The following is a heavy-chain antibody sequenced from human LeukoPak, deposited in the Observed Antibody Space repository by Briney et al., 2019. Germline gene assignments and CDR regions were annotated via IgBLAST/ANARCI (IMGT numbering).Heavy chain of an antibody. J-gene: IGHJ4*02. CDR2: IYYSGST. CDR1: GGSISSGDYY. D-gene: IGHD5-24*01. V-gene: IGHV4-61*08. CDR3: ARALSDGYNSWGFDY. Sequence: SQTLSLTCTVSGGSISSGDYYWSWIRQPPGKGLEWIGYIYYSGSTNYNPSLKSRVTISVDTSKNQFSLKLSSVTAADTAVYYCARALSDGYNSWGFDYWGQGTLVTVSS.